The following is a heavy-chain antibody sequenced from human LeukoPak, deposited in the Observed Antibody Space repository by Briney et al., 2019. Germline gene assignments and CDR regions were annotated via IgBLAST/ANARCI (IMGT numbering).Heavy chain of an antibody. CDR3: AKAPYYGSGSSFYYFDY. CDR1: GFTFSSYA. V-gene: IGHV3-23*01. Sequence: GGSLRLSCAASGFTFSSYAMSWVRQAPGKGLEWVSAISGSGGSTYYADSVKGRFTISRDYSKNTLYLQMNSLRAEDTAVYYCAKAPYYGSGSSFYYFDYWGQGTLVTVSS. D-gene: IGHD3-10*01. J-gene: IGHJ4*02. CDR2: ISGSGGST.